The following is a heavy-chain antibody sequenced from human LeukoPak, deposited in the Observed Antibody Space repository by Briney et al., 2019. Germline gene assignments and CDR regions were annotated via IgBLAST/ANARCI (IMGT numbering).Heavy chain of an antibody. Sequence: ASVKVSCKASGYTFTGYYMHWVRQAPGQGLEWMGWINPNSGGTNYAQKFQGRVTMTRDTSISTAYMELSRLRSDDTAVYYCAVPGVMGEGLPITALAYWGQGTLVTVSS. D-gene: IGHD3-16*01. CDR3: AVPGVMGEGLPITALAY. J-gene: IGHJ4*02. CDR1: GYTFTGYY. CDR2: INPNSGGT. V-gene: IGHV1-2*02.